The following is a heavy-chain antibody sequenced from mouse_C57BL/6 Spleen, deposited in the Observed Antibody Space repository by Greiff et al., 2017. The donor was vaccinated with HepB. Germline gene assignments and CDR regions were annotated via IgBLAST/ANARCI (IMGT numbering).Heavy chain of an antibody. J-gene: IGHJ1*03. Sequence: QVQLQQSGAELVRPGASVTLSCKASGYTFTDYEMHWVKQTPVHGLEWIGAIDPETGGTAYNQKFKGKAILTADKSSSTAYMELRSLTSEDSAVYYCTTYGNYTSYWYFDVWGTGTTVTVSS. CDR3: TTYGNYTSYWYFDV. D-gene: IGHD2-1*01. CDR1: GYTFTDYE. V-gene: IGHV1-15*01. CDR2: IDPETGGT.